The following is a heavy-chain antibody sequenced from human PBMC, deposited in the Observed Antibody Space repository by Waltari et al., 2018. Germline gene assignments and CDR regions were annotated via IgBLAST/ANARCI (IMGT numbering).Heavy chain of an antibody. V-gene: IGHV3-43D*04. CDR2: ITWDGGST. Sequence: EVQLEESGGGVVQPGGSLRLSCAASGFTFDVFAMLWVRQAPGKGLEWVSLITWDGGSTYYADSVKGRFAISRDNGKDFLYLQMNSLRPEDTALYYCVKEAAGYDSLIANGLDVWGQGTTVTVSS. CDR1: GFTFDVFA. D-gene: IGHD3-9*01. CDR3: VKEAAGYDSLIANGLDV. J-gene: IGHJ6*02.